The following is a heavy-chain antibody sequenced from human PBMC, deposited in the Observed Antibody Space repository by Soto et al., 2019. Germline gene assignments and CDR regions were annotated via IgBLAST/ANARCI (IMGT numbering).Heavy chain of an antibody. Sequence: EVHLLESGGDLVLPGGSLRLSCAASGFAFNDFAMSWVRQAPGKGPEWLSTISGSGDKTFHSDSVKGRFDISRDNSNNKMFLQTNSLRAEDTAIYYCAKGASHAPFEKWGRGTLVTVSS. V-gene: IGHV3-23*01. J-gene: IGHJ4*02. CDR3: AKGASHAPFEK. CDR2: ISGSGDKT. CDR1: GFAFNDFA.